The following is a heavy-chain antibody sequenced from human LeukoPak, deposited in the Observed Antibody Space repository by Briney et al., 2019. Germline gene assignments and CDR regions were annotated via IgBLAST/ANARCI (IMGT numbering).Heavy chain of an antibody. CDR3: ATYYYDSGGFHFHH. Sequence: GGSLKLSCAASGFTFRSYGMHWVRQAPGKGLEYVSAISSNGGRTYYANSVKGRFTISRDNSRNTLYLQMGSLRAEDMAVYYCATYYYDSGGFHFHHWGQGTLVTVPS. CDR1: GFTFRSYG. D-gene: IGHD3-22*01. V-gene: IGHV3-64*01. J-gene: IGHJ1*01. CDR2: ISSNGGRT.